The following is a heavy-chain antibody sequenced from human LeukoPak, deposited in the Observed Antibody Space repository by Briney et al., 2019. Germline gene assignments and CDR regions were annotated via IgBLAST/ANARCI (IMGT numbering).Heavy chain of an antibody. CDR2: IYYSGST. D-gene: IGHD3-3*01. CDR1: AVSISSGGDD. V-gene: IGHV4-31*03. Sequence: SETRSLTCTVSAVSISSGGDDWSWIRQHLWKGREWIWYIYYSGSTYYNPSLESRVTRSVNTTKNKFSLKLSSVTAADTAVYYCARVGYYAFWSGYYPYYFDYWGQGTLVTVSS. CDR3: ARVGYYAFWSGYYPYYFDY. J-gene: IGHJ4*02.